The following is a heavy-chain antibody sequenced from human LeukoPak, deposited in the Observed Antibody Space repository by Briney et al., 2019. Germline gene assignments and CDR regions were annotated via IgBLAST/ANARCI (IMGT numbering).Heavy chain of an antibody. CDR3: ARGLRQAAGTQEVNWFDP. D-gene: IGHD6-13*01. V-gene: IGHV4-30-2*01. CDR2: INHSGST. Sequence: PQTLSLTCTVSGGSISSGGYYWSWIRQPPGKGLEWIGEINHSGSTNYNPSLKSRVTISVDTSKNQFSLKLSSVTAADTAVYYCARGLRQAAGTQEVNWFDPWGQGTLVTVSS. J-gene: IGHJ5*02. CDR1: GGSISSGGYY.